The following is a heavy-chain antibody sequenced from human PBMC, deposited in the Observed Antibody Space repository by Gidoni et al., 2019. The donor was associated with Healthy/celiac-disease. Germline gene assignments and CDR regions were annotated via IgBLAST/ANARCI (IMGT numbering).Heavy chain of an antibody. CDR2: IIPIFGTA. Sequence: QVQLVQSGAEVKKPGSSVKVSCKASGGTFSSYAISWVRQAPGQGLEWMGGIIPIFGTANSAQKFQGRVTITADESTSTAYMELSSLRSEDTAVYYCARADIVVVVPPDRAAFDIWGQGTMVTVSS. CDR1: GGTFSSYA. D-gene: IGHD2-15*01. CDR3: ARADIVVVVPPDRAAFDI. V-gene: IGHV1-69*01. J-gene: IGHJ3*02.